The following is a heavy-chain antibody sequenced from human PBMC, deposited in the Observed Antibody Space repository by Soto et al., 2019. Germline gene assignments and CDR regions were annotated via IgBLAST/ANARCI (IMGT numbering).Heavy chain of an antibody. CDR2: IYYSGST. CDR3: ARDPGSYMVRGVIISGWFDP. CDR1: GGSISSGGYY. D-gene: IGHD3-10*01. V-gene: IGHV4-31*03. Sequence: TLSLTCTVSGGSISSGGYYWSWIRQHPGKGLEWIGYIYYSGSTYYNPSLKSRVTISVDTSKNQFSLKLSSVTAADTAVYYCARDPGSYMVRGVIISGWFDPWGQGTLVTVSS. J-gene: IGHJ5*02.